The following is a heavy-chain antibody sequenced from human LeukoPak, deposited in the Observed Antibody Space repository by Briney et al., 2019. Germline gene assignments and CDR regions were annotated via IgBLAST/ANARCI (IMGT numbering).Heavy chain of an antibody. CDR2: VKPDESEK. Sequence: GGSLRLSCAASGFTFSNYWMTWVRQAPGKGLEWVANVKPDESEKYYVGSVKGRFTISRDNAKNSLYLQMNSLRAEDTAVYYCAKWGPYDILTGRINWGQGTLVTVSS. CDR1: GFTFSNYW. D-gene: IGHD3-9*01. V-gene: IGHV3-7*03. CDR3: AKWGPYDILTGRIN. J-gene: IGHJ4*02.